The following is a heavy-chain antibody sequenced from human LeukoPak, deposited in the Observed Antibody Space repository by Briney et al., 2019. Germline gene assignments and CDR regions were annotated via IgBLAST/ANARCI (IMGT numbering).Heavy chain of an antibody. CDR1: GYTFTSYG. V-gene: IGHV1-18*01. J-gene: IGHJ6*03. CDR3: ARASTGTTWGYYYYMDV. Sequence: GASVKVSCKASGYTFTSYGISRVRQAPGQGLEWMGWISAYNGNTNYAQKLQGRVTMTTDTSTSTAYMELRSLRSDDTAVYYCARASTGTTWGYYYYMDVWGKGTTVTVSS. D-gene: IGHD1-1*01. CDR2: ISAYNGNT.